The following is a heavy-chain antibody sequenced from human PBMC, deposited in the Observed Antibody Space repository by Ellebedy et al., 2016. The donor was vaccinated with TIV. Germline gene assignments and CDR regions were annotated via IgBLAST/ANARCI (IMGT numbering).Heavy chain of an antibody. CDR3: ASHYYGSGSFYYGMDV. J-gene: IGHJ6*02. CDR1: GFTFSSYE. D-gene: IGHD3-10*01. CDR2: ISSSGSTI. Sequence: GESLKISCAASGFTFSSYEMNWVRQAPGKGLEWVSYISSSGSTIYYADSVKGRFTISRDNAKNSLYLQMNSLRDEDTAVYYCASHYYGSGSFYYGMDVWGQGTTVTVSS. V-gene: IGHV3-48*03.